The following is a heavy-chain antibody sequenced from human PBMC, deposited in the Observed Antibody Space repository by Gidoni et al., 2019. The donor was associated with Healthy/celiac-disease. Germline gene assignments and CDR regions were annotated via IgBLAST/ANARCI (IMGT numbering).Heavy chain of an antibody. Sequence: EVQLVASGGGLVQPGGSLRLSCAASGFTFSSYWMSWVRQAPGKGMEWVANIKQDGSEKYYVDSVKGRFTISRDNAKNSLYLQMNSLRAEDTAVYYCARGYCSGGSCPPDAFDIWGQGTMVTVSS. D-gene: IGHD2-15*01. CDR1: GFTFSSYW. J-gene: IGHJ3*02. CDR3: ARGYCSGGSCPPDAFDI. CDR2: IKQDGSEK. V-gene: IGHV3-7*01.